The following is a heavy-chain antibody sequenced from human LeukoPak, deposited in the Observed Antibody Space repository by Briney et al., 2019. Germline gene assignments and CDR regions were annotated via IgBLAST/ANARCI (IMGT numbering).Heavy chain of an antibody. J-gene: IGHJ6*02. CDR3: ARHLRGYGPYYLGGMDV. CDR1: GGSISSFY. Sequence: SETLSLTCTVSGGSISSFYWSWIRQPPGKGLEWIGYIYYSGSTNYNPSLKSRVTISIDTSKNQFSLKLSSVTAADTAVYYCARHLRGYGPYYLGGMDVWGQGTTVTVSS. V-gene: IGHV4-59*08. D-gene: IGHD2/OR15-2a*01. CDR2: IYYSGST.